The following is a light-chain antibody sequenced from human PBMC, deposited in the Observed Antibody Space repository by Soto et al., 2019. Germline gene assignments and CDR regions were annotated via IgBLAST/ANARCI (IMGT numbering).Light chain of an antibody. CDR1: QSVSSY. V-gene: IGKV3-11*01. J-gene: IGKJ1*01. Sequence: EIVLTQSPATLSLSPGERATLSCRASQSVSSYLAWYQQKPGQAPRLLIYDASNRATGIPARSSGSGSGTDFTLTISSLEPEDFAVYYCQQRSNWPPGRTFGQGTKVDIK. CDR2: DAS. CDR3: QQRSNWPPGRT.